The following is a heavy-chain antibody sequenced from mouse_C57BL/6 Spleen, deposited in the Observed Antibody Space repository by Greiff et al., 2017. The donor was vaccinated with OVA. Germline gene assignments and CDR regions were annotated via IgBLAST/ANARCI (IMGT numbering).Heavy chain of an antibody. V-gene: IGHV1-54*01. CDR1: GYAFTNYL. D-gene: IGHD2-2*01. CDR2: INPGSGGT. CDR3: AREARRREGYDGGDYAMDD. Sequence: QVQLQQSGAELVRPGTSVKVSCKASGYAFTNYLIEWVKQRPGQGLEWIGVINPGSGGTNYNEKFKGKATLTADKSSSTAYMQLSSLTSEDSAVYFCAREARRREGYDGGDYAMDDWGQGTSVTVSS. J-gene: IGHJ4*01.